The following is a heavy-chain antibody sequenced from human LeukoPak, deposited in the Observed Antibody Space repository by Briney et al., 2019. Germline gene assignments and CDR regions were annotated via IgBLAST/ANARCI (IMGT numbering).Heavy chain of an antibody. CDR2: INPDSSAT. D-gene: IGHD1-26*01. CDR3: VRGQEVWELLPDDGFDM. V-gene: IGHV3-74*01. Sequence: GGSLTLSCAASGFSFSTYWLHWVRQTPGKGLMWVSRINPDSSATSYADSVKGRFTISRDNAENTLYLRMNSLRREDTAVYYCVRGQEVWELLPDDGFDMWGQGTRVTLAS. CDR1: GFSFSTYW. J-gene: IGHJ3*02.